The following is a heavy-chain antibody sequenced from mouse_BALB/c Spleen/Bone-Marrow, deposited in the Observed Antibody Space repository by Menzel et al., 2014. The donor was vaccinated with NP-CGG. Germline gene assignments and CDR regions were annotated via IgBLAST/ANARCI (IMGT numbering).Heavy chain of an antibody. V-gene: IGHV1S135*01. CDR1: GYAFTSYN. CDR3: ARNLGYGYFDY. CDR2: IDPYSGGT. J-gene: IGHJ2*01. D-gene: IGHD3-1*01. Sequence: VQLKESGPELVKPGASVKVSCKASGYAFTSYNMYWVKQSHGKSLEWMGYIDPYSGGTSYNQKFKGKATLTVDKSSSTAYMHLNSLTSEDSAVYYCARNLGYGYFDYWGQGTTLTVSS.